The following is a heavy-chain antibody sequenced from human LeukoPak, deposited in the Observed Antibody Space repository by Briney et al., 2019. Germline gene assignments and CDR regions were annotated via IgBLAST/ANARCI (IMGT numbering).Heavy chain of an antibody. CDR2: IYGADYTT. V-gene: IGHV5-51*01. CDR3: AKRPAGTRTFEY. CDR1: GYSFTSYW. D-gene: IGHD1-7*01. J-gene: IGHJ4*02. Sequence: GESLKISCKGSGYSFTSYWIGWVRQMPGKGLEWMGVIYGADYTTIYSPPFHGQITISADKSISTAYLQWTSLKASDTAMYYCAKRPAGTRTFEYWGQGALVTVSS.